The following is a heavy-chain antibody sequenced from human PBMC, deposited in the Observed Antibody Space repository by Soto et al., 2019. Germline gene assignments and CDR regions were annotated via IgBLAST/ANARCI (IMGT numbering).Heavy chain of an antibody. CDR2: ISYDGSNK. V-gene: IGHV3-30-3*01. Sequence: LRLSCAASGFTFSSYAMHWVRQAPGKGLEWVAVISYDGSNKYYADSVKGRFTISRDNSKNTLYLQMNSLRAEDTAVYYCARTTNAFDIWGQGTMVTVS. CDR1: GFTFSSYA. J-gene: IGHJ3*02. CDR3: ARTTNAFDI.